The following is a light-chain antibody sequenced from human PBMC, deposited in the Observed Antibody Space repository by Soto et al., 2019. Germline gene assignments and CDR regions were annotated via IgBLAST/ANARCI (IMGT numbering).Light chain of an antibody. V-gene: IGKV3-20*01. J-gene: IGKJ1*01. CDR2: GAS. CDR3: QQYGSSPRT. CDR1: QSVTSNY. Sequence: IVLTQSPCTLSLSPGERATLSCRASQSVTSNYLAWYQHKPGQAPRLLIYGASSRATGIPDRFSGSGSGTDFTLTISRLEPEDFAVYYCQQYGSSPRTFGQGTKVDI.